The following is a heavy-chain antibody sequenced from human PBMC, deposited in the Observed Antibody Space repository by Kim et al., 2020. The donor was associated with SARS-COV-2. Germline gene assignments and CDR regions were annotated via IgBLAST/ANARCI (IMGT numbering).Heavy chain of an antibody. D-gene: IGHD6-6*01. J-gene: IGHJ5*02. Sequence: SETLSLTCTVSGGSISSYYWSWIRQPPGKGLEWIGYIYYSGSTNYNPSLKSRVTISVDTSKNQFSLKLSSVTAADTAVYYCARVGYSSSNWFDPWGQGTLVTVSS. V-gene: IGHV4-59*01. CDR2: IYYSGST. CDR1: GGSISSYY. CDR3: ARVGYSSSNWFDP.